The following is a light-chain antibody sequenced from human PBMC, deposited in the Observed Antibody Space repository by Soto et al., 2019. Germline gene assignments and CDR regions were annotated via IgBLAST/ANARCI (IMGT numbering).Light chain of an antibody. CDR1: QSVSSSY. CDR3: QQYGSSPPIT. Sequence: EIVLTQSPGTLSLSPGERATLSCRASQSVSSSYLAWYQQKPCQAPRLLIYNAFNRATGIPDRFSGSGSGTDFTLTISRLEPEDFAVYYCQQYGSSPPITFGQGTRLEIK. CDR2: NAF. V-gene: IGKV3-20*01. J-gene: IGKJ5*01.